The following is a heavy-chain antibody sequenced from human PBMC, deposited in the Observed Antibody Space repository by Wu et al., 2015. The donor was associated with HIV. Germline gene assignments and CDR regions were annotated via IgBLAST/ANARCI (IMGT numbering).Heavy chain of an antibody. CDR3: ARDPQEVSGWYTH. CDR1: GYIFTGYF. CDR2: INPSSGDT. V-gene: IGHV1-2*02. D-gene: IGHD6-19*01. J-gene: IGHJ4*02. Sequence: QVQLVQSGAVVKKPGASVRVSCKTSGYIFTGYFMHWVRQAPGQGLEWMGWINPSSGDTSYSQKLQSRVTMTRDTSISTVYMELSRLRFDDSAVYYCARDPQEVSGWYTHWGQGTLVTVSS.